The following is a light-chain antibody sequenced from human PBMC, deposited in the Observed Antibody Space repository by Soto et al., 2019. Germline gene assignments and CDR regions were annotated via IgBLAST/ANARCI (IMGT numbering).Light chain of an antibody. CDR1: QSVSTK. V-gene: IGKV3-15*01. CDR3: QQYNDWPPTWT. CDR2: GAS. Sequence: EIVMTQSPATLSVSRGERATLSCRASQSVSTKLAWYQQKPGQAPRVLIYGASTRATGIPARFSGSGSGTEFTLTISSLQSEDFAVYYCQQYNDWPPTWTFGQGTRVEIK. J-gene: IGKJ1*01.